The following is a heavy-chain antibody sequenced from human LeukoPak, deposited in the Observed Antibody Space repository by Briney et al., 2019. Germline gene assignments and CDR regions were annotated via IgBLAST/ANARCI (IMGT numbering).Heavy chain of an antibody. V-gene: IGHV3-23*01. CDR2: ISGSGGST. CDR3: ANRGCSSTSCDPYYYYYYGMDV. D-gene: IGHD2-2*01. Sequence: HPGGSLRLSCAASGFTFSSYAMSWVRQAPGKGLEWVSAISGSGGSTYYADSVKGRFTISRDNSKNTLYLQMNSLRAEDTAVYYCANRGCSSTSCDPYYYYYYGMDVWGQGTTVTVSS. CDR1: GFTFSSYA. J-gene: IGHJ6*02.